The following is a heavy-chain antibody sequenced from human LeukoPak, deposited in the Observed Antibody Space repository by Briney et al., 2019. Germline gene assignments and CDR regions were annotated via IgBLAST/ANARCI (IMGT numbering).Heavy chain of an antibody. Sequence: GGSLRLSCAASGFTVSNKYMSWVRQAPGKGLEWVSAISGSDGNTFYADSVKGRFTISRDNSKNTLSLQMNSLRAEDTALYYCAKDSSVPYGITDWGQGTLVTVSS. V-gene: IGHV3-23*01. J-gene: IGHJ4*02. D-gene: IGHD4-17*01. CDR1: GFTVSNKY. CDR2: ISGSDGNT. CDR3: AKDSSVPYGITD.